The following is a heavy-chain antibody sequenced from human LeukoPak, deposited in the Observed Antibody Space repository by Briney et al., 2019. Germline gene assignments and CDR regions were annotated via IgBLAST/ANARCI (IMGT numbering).Heavy chain of an antibody. CDR3: ARRRIAAAGRAHDY. V-gene: IGHV4-39*07. CDR1: GGSISSGSYY. J-gene: IGHJ4*02. Sequence: SETLSLTCTVSGGSISSGSYYWSWIRQPPGKGLEWIGEINHSGSTNYNPSLKSRVTISVDTSKNQFSLKLSSVTAADTAVYYCARRRIAAAGRAHDYWGQGTLVTVSS. CDR2: INHSGST. D-gene: IGHD6-13*01.